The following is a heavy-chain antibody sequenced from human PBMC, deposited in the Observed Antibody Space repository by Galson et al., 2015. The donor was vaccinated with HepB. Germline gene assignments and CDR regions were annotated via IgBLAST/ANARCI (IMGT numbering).Heavy chain of an antibody. V-gene: IGHV3-23*01. D-gene: IGHD3-22*01. J-gene: IGHJ2*01. CDR1: GFTFSSYA. CDR3: AKDRLDYDSSGYYWYFDL. Sequence: SLRLSCAASGFTFSSYAMSWVRQAPGKGLEWVSAISGSGGSTYYADSVKDRFTISRDNSKNTLYLQMNSLRAEDTAVYYCAKDRLDYDSSGYYWYFDLWGRGTLVTVSS. CDR2: ISGSGGST.